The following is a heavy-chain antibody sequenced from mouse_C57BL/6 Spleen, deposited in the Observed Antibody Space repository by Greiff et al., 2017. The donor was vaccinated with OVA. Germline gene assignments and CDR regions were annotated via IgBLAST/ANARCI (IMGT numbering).Heavy chain of an antibody. V-gene: IGHV1-77*01. J-gene: IGHJ3*01. Sequence: QVQLQQSGAELVKPGASVKISCKASGYTFTDYYINWVKQRPGQGLEWIGKIGPGSGSTYYNEKFKGKATLTADKSSSTAYMQLSSLTSEDSAVYFCARQSARGYDGYYFAWFAYWGQGTLVTVSA. CDR2: IGPGSGST. CDR3: ARQSARGYDGYYFAWFAY. CDR1: GYTFTDYY. D-gene: IGHD2-3*01.